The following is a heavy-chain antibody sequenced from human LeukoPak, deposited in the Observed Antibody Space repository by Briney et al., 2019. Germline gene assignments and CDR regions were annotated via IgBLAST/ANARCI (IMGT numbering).Heavy chain of an antibody. CDR1: GFTFRSYA. D-gene: IGHD2-2*01. CDR3: AREFTSLDY. CDR2: ISYDGGNK. Sequence: GGSLRLSCAASGFTFRSYAMPWFRKAPGKGLEWVAVISYDGGNKYYADSVKGRFTISRDNSKNTLYLQMNSLRAEDTAVYYCAREFTSLDYWGQGTLVTVSS. V-gene: IGHV3-30-3*01. J-gene: IGHJ4*02.